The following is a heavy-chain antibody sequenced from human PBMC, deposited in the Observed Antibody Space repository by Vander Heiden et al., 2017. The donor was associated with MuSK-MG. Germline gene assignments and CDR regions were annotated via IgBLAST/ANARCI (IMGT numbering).Heavy chain of an antibody. D-gene: IGHD6-13*01. CDR2: ISGSGDST. V-gene: IGHV3-23*04. Sequence: EVQLVESGGGLVQPGGSLRLSCAASGFTFSTYAMSWGRQAPGKGLEWVSVISGSGDSTYYADSVKGRFTISRDNSKNTLYLQINSLRAEDTAVYYCAKSYSTSWYANWFDPWGQGTLVTVSS. J-gene: IGHJ5*02. CDR3: AKSYSTSWYANWFDP. CDR1: GFTFSTYA.